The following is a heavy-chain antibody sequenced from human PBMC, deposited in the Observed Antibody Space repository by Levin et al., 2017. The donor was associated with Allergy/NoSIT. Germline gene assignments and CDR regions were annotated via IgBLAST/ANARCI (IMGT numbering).Heavy chain of an antibody. CDR1: GGSFSGYY. Sequence: SETLSLTCAVYGGSFSGYYWSWIRQPPGKGLEWIGEINHSGSTNYNPSLKSRVTISVDTSKNQFSLKLSSVTAAETAVYYCARIGSSSWYLHAPFDPWGQGTLVTVSS. V-gene: IGHV4-34*01. D-gene: IGHD6-13*01. J-gene: IGHJ5*02. CDR3: ARIGSSSWYLHAPFDP. CDR2: INHSGST.